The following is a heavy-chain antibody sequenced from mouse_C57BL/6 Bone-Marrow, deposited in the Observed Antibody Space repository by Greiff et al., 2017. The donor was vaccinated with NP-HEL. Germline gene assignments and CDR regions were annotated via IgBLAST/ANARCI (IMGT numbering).Heavy chain of an antibody. V-gene: IGHV5-6*01. CDR2: ISSGGSYT. J-gene: IGHJ1*03. CDR3: ARHARYFDV. Sequence: DVHLVESGGDLVKPGGSLKLSCAASGFTFSSYGMSWVRQTPDKRLEWVATISSGGSYTYYPDSVKGRFTISRDNAKNTLYLQMSSLKSEDTAMYYCARHARYFDVWGTGTTVTVSS. CDR1: GFTFSSYG.